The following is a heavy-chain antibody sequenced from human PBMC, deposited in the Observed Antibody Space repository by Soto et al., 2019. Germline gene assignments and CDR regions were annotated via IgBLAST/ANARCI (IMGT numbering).Heavy chain of an antibody. CDR1: GFTFTNYE. D-gene: IGHD2-2*01. CDR2: ITSSGSPM. J-gene: IGHJ6*02. Sequence: GGSLRLSCGASGFTFTNYEMNWVRQAPGKGLEWVAYITSSGSPMYYADSVKGRFTISRDNVRNSLYLQMNSLRAEDTAVYYCARLHCSSTNCSYNYYYGMDVWGQGTTVTVSS. V-gene: IGHV3-48*03. CDR3: ARLHCSSTNCSYNYYYGMDV.